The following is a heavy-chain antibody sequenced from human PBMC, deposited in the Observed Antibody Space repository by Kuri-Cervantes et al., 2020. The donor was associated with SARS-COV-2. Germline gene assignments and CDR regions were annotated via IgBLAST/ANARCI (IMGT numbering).Heavy chain of an antibody. CDR1: GGSFSGFY. CDR2: INHSGSA. V-gene: IGHV4-34*01. J-gene: IGHJ3*02. D-gene: IGHD3-3*01. Sequence: SETLSLTCAVYGGSFSGFYWSWIRQAPGKGLEWIGEINHSGSANYSPSLESRVTISVDTSKNQFSLRLSSVTAADTGVYYCARASTTIYGVLIALFSSNAFGIWGQGAMVTVSS. CDR3: ARASTTIYGVLIALFSSNAFGI.